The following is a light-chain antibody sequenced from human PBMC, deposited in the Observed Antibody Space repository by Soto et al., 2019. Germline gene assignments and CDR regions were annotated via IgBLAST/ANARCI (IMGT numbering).Light chain of an antibody. V-gene: IGKV1-39*01. J-gene: IGKJ4*01. Sequence: DIQMTPSPSSLSASVGDRVTITCRASQSISSYLNWYQQKPGKAPKLLIYAASSLQSGVPSRFSGSGSGTDFPLTIRSLQPEDFATYYCQPAHFGGGTKVEIK. CDR3: QPAH. CDR1: QSISSY. CDR2: AAS.